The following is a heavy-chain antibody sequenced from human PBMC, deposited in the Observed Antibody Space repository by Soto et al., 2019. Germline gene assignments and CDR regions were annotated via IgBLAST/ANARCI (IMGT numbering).Heavy chain of an antibody. D-gene: IGHD4-17*01. V-gene: IGHV1-18*04. J-gene: IGHJ4*02. Sequence: GASVKVSCKASGYTFTSHYIHWVRQAPGQPLEWLGWMSPYSDGTNYAQKFQGRVSMTTATSTSTAYMELASLRSDDTAVYYCARGCIAVTTHLCYWGQGTLVTVSS. CDR3: ARGCIAVTTHLCY. CDR2: MSPYSDGT. CDR1: GYTFTSHY.